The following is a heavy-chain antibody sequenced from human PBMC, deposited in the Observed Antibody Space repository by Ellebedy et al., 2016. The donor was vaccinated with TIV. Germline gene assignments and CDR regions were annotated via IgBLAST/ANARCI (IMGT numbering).Heavy chain of an antibody. D-gene: IGHD4-17*01. V-gene: IGHV3-30*01. Sequence: GESLKISCAASGLTFSAFAMHWVRQAPGKGLEWVAVISYDGRNKYYAGSVKGRFTISRDNSKNTLYLQMNSLRAEDTAVYYCAIYREEEDTSGDYKIWDYWGQGTLVTVSS. J-gene: IGHJ4*02. CDR3: AIYREEEDTSGDYKIWDY. CDR1: GLTFSAFA. CDR2: ISYDGRNK.